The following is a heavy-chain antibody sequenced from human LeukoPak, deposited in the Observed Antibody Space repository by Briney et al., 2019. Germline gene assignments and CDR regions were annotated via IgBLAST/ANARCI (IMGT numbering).Heavy chain of an antibody. J-gene: IGHJ4*02. CDR1: GFTFSSYA. V-gene: IGHV3-64*01. Sequence: GGSLRLSCAASGFTFSSYAMHWVRQAPGTGLEYVSAISSNGGSTYYANSVKGRFTISRDNSKNTLYLQMGSLRAEDMALYYCASRADSGSYYSYWGQGTLVTVSS. CDR3: ASRADSGSYYSY. CDR2: ISSNGGST. D-gene: IGHD1-26*01.